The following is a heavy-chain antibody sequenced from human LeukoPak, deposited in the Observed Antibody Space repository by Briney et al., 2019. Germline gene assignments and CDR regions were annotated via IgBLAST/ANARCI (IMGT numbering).Heavy chain of an antibody. CDR2: INPNSGGT. J-gene: IGHJ5*02. V-gene: IGHV1-2*02. Sequence: GASVKVSCKASGYTFTGYYMHWVRQAPGQGLEWMGWINPNSGGTNYAQKFQGRVTMTRDTSISTAYMELSRLRSDDTAVYYCARTGYCSSTSCAHWFDPWGQGTLVTVSS. CDR3: ARTGYCSSTSCAHWFDP. D-gene: IGHD2-2*03. CDR1: GYTFTGYY.